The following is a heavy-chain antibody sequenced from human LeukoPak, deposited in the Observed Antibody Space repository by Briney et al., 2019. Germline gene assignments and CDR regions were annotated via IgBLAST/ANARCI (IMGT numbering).Heavy chain of an antibody. J-gene: IGHJ4*02. CDR2: IYSTGST. V-gene: IGHV4-61*02. D-gene: IGHD2-15*01. CDR3: VRDAMVAATSFDY. Sequence: SGTLSLTCAVSGDSLSNGTYYWNWIRQPAGKGLEWIWRIYSTGSTNYNPSLKSRVTKSVDTSKKQFSLKLNSVTAPDTAVDYCVRDAMVAATSFDYWGQGTLVTVSS. CDR1: GDSLSNGTYY.